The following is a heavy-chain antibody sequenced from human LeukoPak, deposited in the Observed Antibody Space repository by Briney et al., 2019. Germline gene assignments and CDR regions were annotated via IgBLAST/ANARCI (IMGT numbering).Heavy chain of an antibody. CDR3: ARRGSGYDWEGYYYYGMDV. J-gene: IGHJ6*02. V-gene: IGHV1-69*13. Sequence: ASVKVSCKASGGTFSSYAISWVRQAPGQRLEWMGGIIPIFGTANYAQKFQGRVTITADESTSTAYMELSSLRSEDTAVYYCARRGSGYDWEGYYYYGMDVWGQGTTVTVSS. CDR2: IIPIFGTA. D-gene: IGHD5-12*01. CDR1: GGTFSSYA.